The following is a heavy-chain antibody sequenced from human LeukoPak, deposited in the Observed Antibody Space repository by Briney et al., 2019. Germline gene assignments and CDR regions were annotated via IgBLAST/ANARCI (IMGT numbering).Heavy chain of an antibody. CDR3: AKDDDFRSGYQLIDY. V-gene: IGHV3-23*01. CDR1: GFTFSSYA. J-gene: IGHJ4*02. D-gene: IGHD3-3*01. Sequence: GGSLRLSCAASGFTFSSYAMSWVRQAPGKGLEWVSAISGSGGSTYYADSVKGRFTISRDNSKNTLYLQMNSLRAEDTAVYYCAKDDDFRSGYQLIDYWGQGTLVTVSS. CDR2: ISGSGGST.